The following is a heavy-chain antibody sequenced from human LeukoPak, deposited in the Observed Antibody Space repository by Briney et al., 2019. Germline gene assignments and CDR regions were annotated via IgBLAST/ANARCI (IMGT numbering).Heavy chain of an antibody. V-gene: IGHV1-24*01. D-gene: IGHD7-27*01. CDR1: GYPLTDLS. CDR2: FDLQDVET. J-gene: IGHJ4*02. Sequence: ASVKVSCKVSGYPLTDLSMPWVRQAPGKGLEWMGGFDLQDVETVYAQKFQGRVTMTEDTSTDTAYMELSSLMSDDTAVYYCATEPGWGSGIEAWGQGTLVTVSS. CDR3: ATEPGWGSGIEA.